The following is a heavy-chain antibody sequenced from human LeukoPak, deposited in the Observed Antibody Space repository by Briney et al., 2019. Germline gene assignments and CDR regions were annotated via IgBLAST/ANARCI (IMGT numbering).Heavy chain of an antibody. Sequence: SETLSLTCTVSGGSISSSSYYWRWIRQPPGKGLEWIGCIYYSGSTYYNPSLKSRVTISVDTSKNQFSLKLSPVTAADTAVDYCARDDRYYDSSGSTLGFDYWGQGALVTVSS. CDR2: IYYSGST. J-gene: IGHJ4*02. CDR1: GGSISSSSYY. D-gene: IGHD3-22*01. V-gene: IGHV4-39*07. CDR3: ARDDRYYDSSGSTLGFDY.